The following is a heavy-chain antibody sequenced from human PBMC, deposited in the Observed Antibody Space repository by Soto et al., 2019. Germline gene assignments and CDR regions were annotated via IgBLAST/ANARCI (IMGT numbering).Heavy chain of an antibody. V-gene: IGHV1-69*08. D-gene: IGHD1-26*01. J-gene: IGHJ5*01. CDR1: GDTFSSYI. Sequence: QVHLVQSGAEVKKPGSSVKVSCKTSGDTFSSYIFSWVRQAPGQGLEWMGRIIPFSDITNYAQKVQDRLAVTADNATTTVYMELSSLRGGYTALDFCAIEELGATFVSWGQGSLVSVSS. CDR2: IIPFSDIT. CDR3: AIEELGATFVS.